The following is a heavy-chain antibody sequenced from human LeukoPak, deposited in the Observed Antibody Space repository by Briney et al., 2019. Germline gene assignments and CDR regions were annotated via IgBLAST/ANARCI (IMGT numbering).Heavy chain of an antibody. V-gene: IGHV3-48*04. J-gene: IGHJ4*02. CDR2: ISSSSSTI. Sequence: GGSLRLSCAASGFTFSSYSMNWVRQAPGKGLEWVSYISSSSSTIYYADSVKGRFTISRDNAKNSLYLQMNSLRAEDTAVYYCARGRTISSGWYFPQPHFDYWGQGTLVTVSS. CDR1: GFTFSSYS. CDR3: ARGRTISSGWYFPQPHFDY. D-gene: IGHD6-19*01.